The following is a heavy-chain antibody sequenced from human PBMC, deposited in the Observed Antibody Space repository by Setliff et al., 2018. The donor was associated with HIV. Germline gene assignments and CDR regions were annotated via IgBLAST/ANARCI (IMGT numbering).Heavy chain of an antibody. CDR3: TRGSHLPYFDL. CDR2: IYSGGST. Sequence: GGSLRLSCAASGFTFRNYAMSWVRQAPGKGLEWVSVIYSGGSTYNADSVKGRFTISRDNSKNTLYLQMNSLKTEDTAVYYCTRGSHLPYFDLWGRGTLVTVSS. J-gene: IGHJ2*01. V-gene: IGHV3-53*01. D-gene: IGHD3-3*02. CDR1: GFTFRNYA.